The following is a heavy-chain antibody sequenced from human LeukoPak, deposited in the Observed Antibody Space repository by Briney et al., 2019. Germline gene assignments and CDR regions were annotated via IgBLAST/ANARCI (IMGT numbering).Heavy chain of an antibody. CDR1: GGSISSNY. Sequence: SETLSLTCTVSGGSISSNYWSWIRQPAGKGLEWIGRIYTSGRANYNPSLKSRVTMSVDTSKNQFSLKLSSVTAADTAVYYCARNWNGYDYNFGDAFDIWGQGTMDTVSS. D-gene: IGHD5-24*01. J-gene: IGHJ3*02. CDR3: ARNWNGYDYNFGDAFDI. CDR2: IYTSGRA. V-gene: IGHV4-4*07.